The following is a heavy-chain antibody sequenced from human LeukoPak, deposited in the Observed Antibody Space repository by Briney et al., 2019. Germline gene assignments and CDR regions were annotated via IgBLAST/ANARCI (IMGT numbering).Heavy chain of an antibody. CDR1: GYTFTSYA. CDR2: INAGNGNT. Sequence: ASVKVSCKASGYTFTSYAMHWVRQAPGQRLEWMGWINAGNGNTKYSQKFQGRVTITRDTSASTAYMELSSLRSEDTAVYYCARWSPGTTEAWFDPWGQGTLVTVSS. J-gene: IGHJ5*02. CDR3: ARWSPGTTEAWFDP. D-gene: IGHD1-7*01. V-gene: IGHV1-3*01.